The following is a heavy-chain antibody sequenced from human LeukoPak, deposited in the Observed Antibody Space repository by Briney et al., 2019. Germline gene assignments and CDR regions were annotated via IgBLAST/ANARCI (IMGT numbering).Heavy chain of an antibody. J-gene: IGHJ6*02. D-gene: IGHD3-10*01. CDR1: GGSISSYY. CDR2: IYYSGST. CDR3: ARGAKIPMVRGVTPDYYGMDV. Sequence: SETLSLTCTVSGGSISSYYWSWIRQPPGKGLEWIGYIYYSGSTNYNPSLKTRVTISVDTSKNQFSLNLSSVTAADTAVYYCARGAKIPMVRGVTPDYYGMDVWGQGTTLTVSS. V-gene: IGHV4-59*08.